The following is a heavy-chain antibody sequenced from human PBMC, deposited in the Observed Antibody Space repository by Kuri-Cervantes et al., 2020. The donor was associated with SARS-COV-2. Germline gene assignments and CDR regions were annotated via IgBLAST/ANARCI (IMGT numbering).Heavy chain of an antibody. CDR1: GYTFTSYG. D-gene: IGHD3-3*01. CDR2: ISAYNGNT. V-gene: IGHV1-18*01. Sequence: ASVKVSCKASGYTFTSYGISWVRQAPGQGLEWMGWISAYNGNTNYAQKLQGRVTITADESTSTAYMELSSLRSEDTAVYYCAVRYYDFWSGYSRAYYGMDVWGQGTTVTVSS. J-gene: IGHJ6*02. CDR3: AVRYYDFWSGYSRAYYGMDV.